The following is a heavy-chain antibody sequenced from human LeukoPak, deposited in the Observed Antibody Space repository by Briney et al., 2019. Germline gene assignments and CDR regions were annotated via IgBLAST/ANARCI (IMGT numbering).Heavy chain of an antibody. J-gene: IGHJ4*02. CDR3: ARTAALTYCGGDCYLGY. CDR1: GGTFSSYP. D-gene: IGHD2-21*01. CDR2: ITPIFGAA. V-gene: IGHV1-69*13. Sequence: SVKVSCKASGGTFSSYPFTWVRQAPGQGLEWMGEITPIFGAANYAQTFQGRVTITADESTSTVFMELSSLRSDDTAVYYCARTAALTYCGGDCYLGYWGQGTLVTVSS.